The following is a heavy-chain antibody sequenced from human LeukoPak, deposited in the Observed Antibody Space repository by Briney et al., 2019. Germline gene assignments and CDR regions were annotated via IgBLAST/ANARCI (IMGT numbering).Heavy chain of an antibody. Sequence: SVKVSCKASGGTFSSYAISWVRQAPGQGLEWMGGIIPIFGTANYAQKFQGRVTITTDESTSTAYMELSSLRSEDTAVYYCARAGNVYDFWSGYLDYWGQGTLVTVSS. CDR3: ARAGNVYDFWSGYLDY. CDR1: GGTFSSYA. D-gene: IGHD3-3*01. J-gene: IGHJ4*02. V-gene: IGHV1-69*05. CDR2: IIPIFGTA.